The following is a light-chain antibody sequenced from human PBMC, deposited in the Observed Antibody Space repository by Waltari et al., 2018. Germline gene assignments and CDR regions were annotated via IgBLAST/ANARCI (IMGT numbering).Light chain of an antibody. V-gene: IGKV1-39*01. CDR3: HQSYSTLRT. Sequence: DIQMTQSPSSLSASVGDRVTITCRASQSIISYLNWYQQKPGKAPKLLIYAASSLQSGVPSRFSGSGSGTDFTLTISSLQPEDFATYYCHQSYSTLRTFGQGTKVEIK. CDR2: AAS. J-gene: IGKJ1*01. CDR1: QSIISY.